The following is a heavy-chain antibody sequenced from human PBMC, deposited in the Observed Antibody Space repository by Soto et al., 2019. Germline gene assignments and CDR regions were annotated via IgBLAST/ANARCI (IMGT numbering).Heavy chain of an antibody. Sequence: GESLKISCKGSGYSFTSYWISWVRRMPGKGLEWMGRIDPSDSYTNYSPSFQGHVTISADKSISTAYLQWSSLKASDTAMYYCARHGGVSGFNYGMDVWGQGTTVTVSS. J-gene: IGHJ6*02. CDR1: GYSFTSYW. CDR3: ARHGGVSGFNYGMDV. D-gene: IGHD3-16*01. CDR2: IDPSDSYT. V-gene: IGHV5-10-1*01.